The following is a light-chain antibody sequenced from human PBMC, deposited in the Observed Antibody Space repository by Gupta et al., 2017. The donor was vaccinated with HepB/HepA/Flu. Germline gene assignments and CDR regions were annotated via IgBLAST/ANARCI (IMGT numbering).Light chain of an antibody. CDR2: EDN. J-gene: IGLJ2*01. CDR1: SGSIASNH. V-gene: IGLV6-57*03. CDR3: QSYDSTNVV. Sequence: NVLLTQPHSVSASPGETVTISCTRSSGSIASNHVQWYQQRPGSAPTTVMYEDNQRPSGVPDRFSGSIDSSSNSASLTISGLMTEDEADYYCQSYDSTNVVFGGGTKLTVL.